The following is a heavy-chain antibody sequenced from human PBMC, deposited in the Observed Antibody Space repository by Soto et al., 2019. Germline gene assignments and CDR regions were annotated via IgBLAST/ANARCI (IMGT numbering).Heavy chain of an antibody. J-gene: IGHJ4*02. CDR3: ASGAAAQPDFEY. D-gene: IGHD6-13*01. CDR2: IYYSGST. CDR1: GGSISSGGYY. V-gene: IGHV4-31*03. Sequence: SETLSLTCTVSGGSISSGGYYWSWIRQHPGKGLEWIGYIYYSGSTYYNPSLKSRVTISVDTSKNQFSLKLSSVTAADTAVYYCASGAAAQPDFEYWGQGTLVTVSS.